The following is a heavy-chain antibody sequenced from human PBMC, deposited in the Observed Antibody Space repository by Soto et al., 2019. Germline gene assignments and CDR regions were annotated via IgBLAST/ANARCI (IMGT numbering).Heavy chain of an antibody. V-gene: IGHV1-24*01. Sequence: QVQLVQSGAEVRKPGASVKVSCKVSGHTLTELSMHWVRQAPGKGIEWMGGFDPEDGETISAQKFQGRVTVTEDTSTDSTSLALSSLRSEDTAVYYCAAGGTRWLHSPVDYWGQGTLVTISS. J-gene: IGHJ4*02. D-gene: IGHD1-1*01. CDR3: AAGGTRWLHSPVDY. CDR2: FDPEDGET. CDR1: GHTLTELS.